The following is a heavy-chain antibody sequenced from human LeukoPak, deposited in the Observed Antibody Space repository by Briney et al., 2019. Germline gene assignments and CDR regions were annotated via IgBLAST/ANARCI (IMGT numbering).Heavy chain of an antibody. CDR3: ARSYNDYGDYGAFDI. CDR1: GGSISSYY. Sequence: SETLSLTCTVSGGSISSYYWSWIRQPPGKGLGWIGYIYYSGSTNYNPSLKSRVTISVDTSKNQFSLKLSSVTAADTAVYYCARSYNDYGDYGAFDIWGQGTMVTVSS. CDR2: IYYSGST. J-gene: IGHJ3*02. V-gene: IGHV4-59*12. D-gene: IGHD4-17*01.